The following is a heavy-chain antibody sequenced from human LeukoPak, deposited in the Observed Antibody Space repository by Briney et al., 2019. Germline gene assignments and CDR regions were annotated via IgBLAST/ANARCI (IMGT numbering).Heavy chain of an antibody. V-gene: IGHV3-23*01. D-gene: IGHD2-21*02. Sequence: PGGSLRLSCAASGFTFSSYAMSWVRQAPGKGLEWVSAISGSDGSTYYADSVKGRFTISRDNSKNTLYLQMNSLSAEDTAVYYCEKDLGGSGDYRPYCGQGSVVTVSS. CDR3: EKDLGGSGDYRPY. CDR2: ISGSDGST. CDR1: GFTFSSYA. J-gene: IGHJ4*02.